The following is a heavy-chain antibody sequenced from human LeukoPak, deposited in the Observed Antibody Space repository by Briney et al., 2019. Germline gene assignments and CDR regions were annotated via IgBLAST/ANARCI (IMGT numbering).Heavy chain of an antibody. J-gene: IGHJ4*02. Sequence: PSETLSLTCTVSGGSISSYYWSWIRLPPGNGLEWIGYIYYTGATYYNPSLKSRVTISLDTSKNQFSLKLSSVTAADAAVYYCARAGYSYGTGYYFDYWGQGALVTVSS. CDR1: GGSISSYY. D-gene: IGHD5-18*01. V-gene: IGHV4-59*01. CDR3: ARAGYSYGTGYYFDY. CDR2: IYYTGAT.